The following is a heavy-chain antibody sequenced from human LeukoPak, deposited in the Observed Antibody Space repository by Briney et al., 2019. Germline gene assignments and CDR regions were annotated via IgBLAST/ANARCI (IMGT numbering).Heavy chain of an antibody. J-gene: IGHJ5*02. Sequence: GASVKVSCKASGYTFTGYYMHWVRQAPGQGLEWMGWINPNSGGTNYAQKFQGRVTMTRDTSISTAYMELSRLRSDDTAVYYCARAPMYYYDSRRNWFDPWGQGTLVTVSS. CDR3: ARAPMYYYDSRRNWFDP. D-gene: IGHD3-22*01. CDR1: GYTFTGYY. V-gene: IGHV1-2*02. CDR2: INPNSGGT.